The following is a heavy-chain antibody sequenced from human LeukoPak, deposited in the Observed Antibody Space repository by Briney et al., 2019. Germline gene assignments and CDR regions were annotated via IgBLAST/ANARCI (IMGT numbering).Heavy chain of an antibody. CDR1: GFSLSTSGVG. D-gene: IGHD2-2*02. Sequence: RVSGSTLVKPTQTLTLTCTFSGFSLSTSGVGVGWIRQPPGKALEWLALIYWNDDKRYSPSLKSRLTITKDTSKNQVVLTMTNMDPVDTATYYCAHRRPYCSSTSCYIQYNWFDPWGQGTLVTVSS. V-gene: IGHV2-5*01. J-gene: IGHJ5*02. CDR2: IYWNDDK. CDR3: AHRRPYCSSTSCYIQYNWFDP.